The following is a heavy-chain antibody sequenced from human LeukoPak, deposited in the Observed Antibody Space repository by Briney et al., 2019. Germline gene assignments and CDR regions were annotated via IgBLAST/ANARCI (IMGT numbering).Heavy chain of an antibody. CDR1: GFTFSYYS. CDR3: ARDIYCSGGSCYSTAFDI. D-gene: IGHD2-15*01. Sequence: GGSLRLSCAASGFTFSYYSMNCVRQAPGKGLEWVSSISSSSRSYIYYADSVKGRFTIPRDNAKNSLYLQMNSLRAADTAVYYCARDIYCSGGSCYSTAFDIWGQGTMVTVSS. J-gene: IGHJ3*02. V-gene: IGHV3-21*01. CDR2: ISSSSRSYI.